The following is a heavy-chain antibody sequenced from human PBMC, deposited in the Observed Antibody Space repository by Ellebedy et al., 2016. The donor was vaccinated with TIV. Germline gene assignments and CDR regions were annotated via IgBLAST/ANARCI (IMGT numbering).Heavy chain of an antibody. Sequence: GESLKISCSGSGFTFSSSAMHWVRQAPGKGLEWVAVISYDGSNKYYADSVKGRFTISRDNSKNTLYLQMNSLRAEDTAVYYCAGDGSNFLFEYWGQGTLVIVSS. CDR1: GFTFSSSA. CDR2: ISYDGSNK. CDR3: AGDGSNFLFEY. J-gene: IGHJ4*02. V-gene: IGHV3-30-3*01. D-gene: IGHD5-24*01.